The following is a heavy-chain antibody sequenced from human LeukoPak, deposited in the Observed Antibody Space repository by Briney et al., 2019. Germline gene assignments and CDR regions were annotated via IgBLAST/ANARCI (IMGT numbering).Heavy chain of an antibody. Sequence: GESLTISCKVSGFTFTSYWIAWVRQMPGKGLEWMGIVYPGDSDTRYSPSFQGQVTMSADKSISTAYLQWSSLKASDTAMYYCARLRGPANTFYYYYGVDVWGKGTTVTVSS. D-gene: IGHD2-2*01. CDR2: VYPGDSDT. CDR1: GFTFTSYW. CDR3: ARLRGPANTFYYYYGVDV. J-gene: IGHJ6*04. V-gene: IGHV5-51*01.